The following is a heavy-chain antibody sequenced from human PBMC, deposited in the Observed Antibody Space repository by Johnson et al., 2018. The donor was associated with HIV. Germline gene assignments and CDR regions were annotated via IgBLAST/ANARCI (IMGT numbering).Heavy chain of an antibody. CDR3: ARERGYFGNPAFDI. J-gene: IGHJ3*02. D-gene: IGHD4-23*01. CDR1: GFTFSSYA. Sequence: VQLVESGGGVVQPGRSLRLSCAASGFTFSSYAMHWVRQAPGKGLEWVAVISYDGSNKYYADSVKGRFTISRDNSKNTLYLQMNSLRAEDTAMYYCARERGYFGNPAFDIWGQGTMVTVSS. CDR2: ISYDGSNK. V-gene: IGHV3-30*04.